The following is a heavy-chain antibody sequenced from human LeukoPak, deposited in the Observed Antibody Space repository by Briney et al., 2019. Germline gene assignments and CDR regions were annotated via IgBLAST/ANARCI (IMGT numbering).Heavy chain of an antibody. Sequence: GGSLRLSCAAAGFTFSSYDMSWVRQAPGKGLEWVSVIYSGGSTFYADSVKGRFTISRDNAKNSLYLQMNSLRAEDTAVYYCARGPLSGTYYNVKFAYWGQGTLVTVSS. CDR1: GFTFSSYD. V-gene: IGHV3-66*01. D-gene: IGHD3-10*01. CDR3: ARGPLSGTYYNVKFAY. J-gene: IGHJ4*01. CDR2: IYSGGST.